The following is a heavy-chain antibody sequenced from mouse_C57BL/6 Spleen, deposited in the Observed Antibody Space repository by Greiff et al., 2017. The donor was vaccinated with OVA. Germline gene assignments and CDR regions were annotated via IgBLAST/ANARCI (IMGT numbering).Heavy chain of an antibody. Sequence: EVQLVESGTVLARPGASVKMSCKTSGYTFTSYWMHWVKQRPGQGLEWIGAIYPGNSDTSYNQKFKGKAKLTAVTSASTAYMELSSLTNEDSAVYYCTENNYGSRSPFDYWGQGTTLTVSS. CDR3: TENNYGSRSPFDY. D-gene: IGHD1-1*01. V-gene: IGHV1-5*01. CDR1: GYTFTSYW. CDR2: IYPGNSDT. J-gene: IGHJ2*01.